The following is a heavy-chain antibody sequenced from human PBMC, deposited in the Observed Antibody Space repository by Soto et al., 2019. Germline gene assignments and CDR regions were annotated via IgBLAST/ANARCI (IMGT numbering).Heavy chain of an antibody. Sequence: QVPLVQSGAEVKKPGASVKVACKASGYPFTSYSIHWVRQAFGQGPEWMGWISIYNGNTDYAQKFQGRVTMTTDTSTSTAYMELRSLRSDDTAVYYCARDLMKQWEVSGYLNFQHWGQGTLVSVSS. CDR3: ARDLMKQWEVSGYLNFQH. J-gene: IGHJ1*01. CDR2: ISIYNGNT. V-gene: IGHV1-18*01. D-gene: IGHD1-26*01. CDR1: GYPFTSYS.